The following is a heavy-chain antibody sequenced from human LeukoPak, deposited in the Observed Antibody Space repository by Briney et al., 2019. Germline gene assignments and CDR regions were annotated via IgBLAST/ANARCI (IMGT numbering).Heavy chain of an antibody. Sequence: GGSLRLSCAASGFTFSSYAMSWVRQAPGKGLEWVAFIRYDGSNKYYADSVKGRFTISRDNSKNTLYLQMNSLRAEDTAVYYCAKDTLDYDFWSGYSHWGQGTLVTVSS. D-gene: IGHD3-3*01. V-gene: IGHV3-30*02. CDR3: AKDTLDYDFWSGYSH. CDR1: GFTFSSYA. CDR2: IRYDGSNK. J-gene: IGHJ4*02.